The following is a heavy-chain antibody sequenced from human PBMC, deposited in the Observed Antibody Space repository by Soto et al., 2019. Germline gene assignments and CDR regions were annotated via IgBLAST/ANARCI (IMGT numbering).Heavy chain of an antibody. J-gene: IGHJ3*02. Sequence: QLHLVQSGAVVKKPGASVTVSCSASGYPVTAYYMHWVRQAPGRGLEWMGGINPATGAAKYTQTLQGRVPLTRDTSTSTAFMELSGPTSEDPAVFYCARGGGVGVAGSAAFDMWGQGTLVTVSS. CDR3: ARGGGVGVAGSAAFDM. CDR1: GYPVTAYY. V-gene: IGHV1-2*02. CDR2: INPATGAA. D-gene: IGHD3-3*01.